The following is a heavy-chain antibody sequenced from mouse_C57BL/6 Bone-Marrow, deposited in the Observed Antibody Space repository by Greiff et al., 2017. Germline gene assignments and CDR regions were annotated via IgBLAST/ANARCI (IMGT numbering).Heavy chain of an antibody. J-gene: IGHJ4*01. D-gene: IGHD3-2*02. CDR3: AREGGLRYYYAMDY. CDR1: GFTFSDYY. Sequence: EVKVVESEGGLVQPGSSMKLSCTASGFTFSDYYMAWVRQVPEKGLEWVANINYDGSSTYYLDSLKSRFIISRDNAKNILYLQMSSLKSEDTATYYCAREGGLRYYYAMDYWGQGTSVTVSS. CDR2: INYDGSST. V-gene: IGHV5-16*01.